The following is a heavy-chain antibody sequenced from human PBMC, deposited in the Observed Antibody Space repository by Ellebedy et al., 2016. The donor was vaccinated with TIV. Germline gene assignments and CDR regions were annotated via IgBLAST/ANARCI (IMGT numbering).Heavy chain of an antibody. Sequence: GESLKISCAASGFTVSSNYMSWVRQAPGKGLEWVSVIYSGGSTYYADSVKGRFTISRHNSKNTLYLQMNSLRAEDTAVYYCARGVDYAGYYYGMDVWGQGTTVTVSS. CDR3: ARGVDYAGYYYGMDV. CDR1: GFTVSSNY. CDR2: IYSGGST. J-gene: IGHJ6*02. D-gene: IGHD4-17*01. V-gene: IGHV3-53*04.